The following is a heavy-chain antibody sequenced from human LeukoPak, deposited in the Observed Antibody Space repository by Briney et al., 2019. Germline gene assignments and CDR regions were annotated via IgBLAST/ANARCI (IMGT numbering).Heavy chain of an antibody. Sequence: QTGGSLRLSCAASGFTSSDYWMSWVRQAPGKGLEWVASIKQDGSPKKYVDPVKGRFTISRDNTKNSVYLQMNSLGVEDTAVYFCARYSRGPSGSYWGQGTLVTVSS. CDR2: IKQDGSPK. CDR1: GFTSSDYW. CDR3: ARYSRGPSGSY. D-gene: IGHD3-10*01. J-gene: IGHJ4*02. V-gene: IGHV3-7*03.